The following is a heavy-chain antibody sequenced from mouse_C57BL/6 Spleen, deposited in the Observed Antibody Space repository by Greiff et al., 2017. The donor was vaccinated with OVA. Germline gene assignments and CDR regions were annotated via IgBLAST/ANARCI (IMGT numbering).Heavy chain of an antibody. J-gene: IGHJ3*01. Sequence: EVQLQQSGPELVKPGASVKISCKASGYTFTDYYMNWVKQSHGKSLEWIGDINPNNGGTSYNQKFKGKATLTVDKSSSTACMELRSLTSEDSAVYYCARAGNYYGSSPAWFAYWGQGTLVTVSA. V-gene: IGHV1-26*01. CDR3: ARAGNYYGSSPAWFAY. CDR2: INPNNGGT. CDR1: GYTFTDYY. D-gene: IGHD1-1*01.